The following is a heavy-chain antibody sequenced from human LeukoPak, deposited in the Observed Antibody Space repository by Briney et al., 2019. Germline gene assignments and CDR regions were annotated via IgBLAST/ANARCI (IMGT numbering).Heavy chain of an antibody. J-gene: IGHJ4*02. CDR1: GFTFSSYG. Sequence: GGSLRLSCAASGFTFSSYGVHWVRQAPGKGLEWVAVTSYDGSNKYYTDSVKGRFTISRDNSKNTLYLQMNSLRAEDTAVYYCAKSQPLIAVAATLDYWGQGTLVTVSS. V-gene: IGHV3-30*18. CDR3: AKSQPLIAVAATLDY. D-gene: IGHD6-19*01. CDR2: TSYDGSNK.